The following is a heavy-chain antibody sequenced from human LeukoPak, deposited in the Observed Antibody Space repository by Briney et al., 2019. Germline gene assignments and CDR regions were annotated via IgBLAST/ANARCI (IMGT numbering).Heavy chain of an antibody. CDR3: ARGGLRSIGH. CDR1: GFTFSSYW. V-gene: IGHV3-7*04. J-gene: IGHJ5*02. Sequence: PGGSLRLSCVASGFTFSSYWMTWVRQAPGQGLERVANIKPDGSDKDYVDSVKGRFTISRDNAKNSLFLQMNSLRAEDTAVYYCARGGLRSIGHWGQGTLVTVSS. D-gene: IGHD3-16*01. CDR2: IKPDGSDK.